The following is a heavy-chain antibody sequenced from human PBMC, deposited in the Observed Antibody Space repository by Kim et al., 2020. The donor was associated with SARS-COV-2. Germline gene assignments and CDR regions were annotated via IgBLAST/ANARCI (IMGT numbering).Heavy chain of an antibody. CDR2: ISAYNGNT. V-gene: IGHV1-18*04. J-gene: IGHJ4*02. CDR1: GYTFTSYG. CDR3: ARDDGGSGSYYNVHLDY. Sequence: ASVKVSCKASGYTFTSYGISWVRQAPGQGLEWMGWISAYNGNTNYAQKLQGRVTMTTDTSTSTAYMELRSLRSDDTAVYYCARDDGGSGSYYNVHLDYWGQGTLVTVSS. D-gene: IGHD3-10*01.